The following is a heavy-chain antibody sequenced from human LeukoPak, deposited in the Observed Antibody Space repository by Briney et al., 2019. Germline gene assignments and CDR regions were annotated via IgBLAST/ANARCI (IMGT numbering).Heavy chain of an antibody. CDR2: SNIDESST. CDR3: TRNYGTGFYGMDV. J-gene: IGHJ6*02. V-gene: IGHV3-74*01. CDR1: GLTFTDYW. D-gene: IGHD3-10*01. Sequence: LRLSRAACGLTFTDYWMHWVRQARARGVVGVARSNIDESSTSYVASAKGRFTISSDNDKKTVYLQMNSLRVEDTAIYYCTRNYGTGFYGMDVWGQGTTVTVSS.